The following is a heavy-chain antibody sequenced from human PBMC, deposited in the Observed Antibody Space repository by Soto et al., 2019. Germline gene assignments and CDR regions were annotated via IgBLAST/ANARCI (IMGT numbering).Heavy chain of an antibody. D-gene: IGHD1-1*01. CDR1: GFTFRAYN. J-gene: IGHJ5*01. Sequence: EVQLVESGGGLVKPGGSLRLSCAASGFTFRAYNMIWVRQAPGKGLEWVSSIGSSNSYITYADSVWGRFTISRDDAMHSLYLQMHSLRAEDTAVYYCVRARNNWNDEDWFDSWGQGTLVTVSS. CDR2: IGSSNSYI. V-gene: IGHV3-21*01. CDR3: VRARNNWNDEDWFDS.